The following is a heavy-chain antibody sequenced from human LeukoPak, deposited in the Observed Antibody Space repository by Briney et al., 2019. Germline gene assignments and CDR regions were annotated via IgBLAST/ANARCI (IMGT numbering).Heavy chain of an antibody. J-gene: IGHJ4*02. CDR1: GYTFTGYH. CDR3: ARVLTPTVVTSNFDY. CDR2: INPSSGGT. D-gene: IGHD4-23*01. V-gene: IGHV1-2*02. Sequence: ASVKVSCKASGYTFTGYHMYWVRQAPGQGLEWMGWINPSSGGTRYAQKFQGRVTMTRDTSISTAYMELSRLTSDDTAVYYCARVLTPTVVTSNFDYWGQGTLVTVSP.